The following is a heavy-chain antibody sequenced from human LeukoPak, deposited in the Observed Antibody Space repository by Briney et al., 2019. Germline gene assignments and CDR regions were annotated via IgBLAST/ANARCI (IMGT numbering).Heavy chain of an antibody. J-gene: IGHJ4*02. V-gene: IGHV4-39*01. CDR2: IYYSGST. D-gene: IGHD2-2*01. CDR1: GGSISSSSYC. CDR3: ASLVVVPGSFDY. Sequence: SETLSLTCTVSGGSISSSSYCWGWIRQPPGKGLEWIGSIYYSGSTYYNPSLKSRVTISVDTSKNQFSLKLSSVTAADTAVYYCASLVVVPGSFDYWGQGTLVTVSS.